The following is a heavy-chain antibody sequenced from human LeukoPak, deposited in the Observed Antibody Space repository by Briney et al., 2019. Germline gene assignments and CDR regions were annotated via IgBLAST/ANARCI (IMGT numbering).Heavy chain of an antibody. J-gene: IGHJ4*02. CDR1: GFTFSSYA. CDR2: ISGGGGIT. V-gene: IGHV3-23*01. CDR3: AKTMTAGYSIGPSDY. Sequence: PGGSLRHSRAASGFTFSSYAISWVRQAQGKGLEWVSVISGGGGITYYVDSVRGRFTISRDNAKNTLYLLMNSLRAEDTAVFYCAKTMTAGYSIGPSDYWGQGTLVTVSS. D-gene: IGHD1-26*01.